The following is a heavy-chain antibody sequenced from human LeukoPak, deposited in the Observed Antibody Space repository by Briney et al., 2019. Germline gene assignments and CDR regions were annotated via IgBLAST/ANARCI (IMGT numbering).Heavy chain of an antibody. J-gene: IGHJ4*02. CDR1: GGSYSGYY. V-gene: IGHV4-34*01. CDR3: GRGHSVAVY. CDR2: INHSGST. Sequence: SETLSLTCAVYGGSYSGYYWSWIRQPPGKGLEWIGEINHSGSTNYNPSLKSRVTISVDTSKKQFSLKLSSVTAADTAVYYCGRGHSVAVYWGQGTLVTVSS. D-gene: IGHD3-10*01.